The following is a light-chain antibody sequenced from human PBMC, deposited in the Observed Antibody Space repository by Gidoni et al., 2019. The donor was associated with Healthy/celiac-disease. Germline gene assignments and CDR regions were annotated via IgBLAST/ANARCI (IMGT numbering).Light chain of an antibody. CDR3: QHYNNWPPXT. CDR2: GAS. CDR1: QSVRSN. J-gene: IGKJ1*01. V-gene: IGKV3-15*01. Sequence: ELVMTQSPATLSVSPGERATLSCRASQSVRSNLAWYQQKPGQAPRLLIYGASTRATGVPARFSGSGSGTDFTLTISSLQSEDFAVYYCQHYNNWPPXTXGQGTKVEIK.